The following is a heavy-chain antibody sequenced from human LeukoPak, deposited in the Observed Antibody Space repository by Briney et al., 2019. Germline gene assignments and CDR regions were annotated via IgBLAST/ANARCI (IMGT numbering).Heavy chain of an antibody. Sequence: GGSLRLSCAASGFTFSTNAMAWIRQAPGKGLEWVSAFGGTGGDIFYADSVKGPFPISKHNSKAILYLQMNSLRAEDTAVYYSAKDIFRWAFDFWGQGTLVTVSS. CDR1: GFTFSTNA. D-gene: IGHD5-24*01. J-gene: IGHJ4*02. CDR2: FGGTGGDI. V-gene: IGHV3-23*01. CDR3: AKDIFRWAFDF.